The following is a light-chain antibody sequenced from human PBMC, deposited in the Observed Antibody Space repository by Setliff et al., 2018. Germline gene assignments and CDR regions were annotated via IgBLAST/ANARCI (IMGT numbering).Light chain of an antibody. CDR2: EVS. V-gene: IGLV2-14*01. Sequence: QSVLAQPASVSGSPGQSITISCTGTSRDIGSYSFVSWSQQHPGKAPKLMIYEVSSRPSGVSNRFSGSKSGNTASLTISGLQAEDEADYYCSSYTRSTTWVFGGGTKVTVL. CDR1: SRDIGSYSF. J-gene: IGLJ3*02. CDR3: SSYTRSTTWV.